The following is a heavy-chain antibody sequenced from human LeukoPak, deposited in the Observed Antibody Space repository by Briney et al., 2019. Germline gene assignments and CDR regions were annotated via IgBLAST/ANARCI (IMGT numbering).Heavy chain of an antibody. CDR2: IKQDGSEK. CDR1: GFTFSSYW. V-gene: IGHV3-7*01. J-gene: IGHJ6*03. Sequence: GGSLRLSCAASGFTFSSYWMSWVRQAPGKGLEWVANIKQDGSEKYYVNSVKGRFTISRDNAKNSLYLQMNSLRAEDTAVYYCARDPAISPYYMDVWGKGTTVTVSS. D-gene: IGHD2-21*01. CDR3: ARDPAISPYYMDV.